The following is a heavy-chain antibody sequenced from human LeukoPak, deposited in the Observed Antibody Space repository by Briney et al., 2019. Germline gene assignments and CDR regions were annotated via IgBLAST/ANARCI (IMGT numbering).Heavy chain of an antibody. D-gene: IGHD1-26*01. CDR1: GLTFSSSY. J-gene: IGHJ5*02. CDR2: IYSGGDT. V-gene: IGHV3-66*02. CDR3: ARGVVGPSTWFDP. Sequence: PGGSLRLSCAASGLTFSSSYLSWVRQAPGKGLECVSLIYSGGDTSYADSVKGRFTISRDNSKNTLYLQMNSLRVEDTAVYYCARGVVGPSTWFDPWGQGTLVTVSS.